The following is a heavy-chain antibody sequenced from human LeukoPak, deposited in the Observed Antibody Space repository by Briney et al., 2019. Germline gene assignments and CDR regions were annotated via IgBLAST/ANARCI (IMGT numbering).Heavy chain of an antibody. Sequence: GGSLRLSCAASGFTFSSYAMSWVRQAPGKGLEWVSAISGSGLSTYYADSVKGRFTISRDNSKNTLYLQMNSLTAEDTALYYCAKDVAGIGGYWGQGTLVTVSS. CDR2: ISGSGLST. CDR1: GFTFSSYA. D-gene: IGHD6-19*01. J-gene: IGHJ4*02. V-gene: IGHV3-23*01. CDR3: AKDVAGIGGY.